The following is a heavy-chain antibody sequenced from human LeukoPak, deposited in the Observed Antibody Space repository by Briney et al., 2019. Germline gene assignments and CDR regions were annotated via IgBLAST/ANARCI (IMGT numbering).Heavy chain of an antibody. CDR1: GYSFTCYW. CDR2: IYPGDSDT. J-gene: IGHJ4*02. D-gene: IGHD3-22*01. CDR3: ARLYDSSGYYSVPEYYFDY. V-gene: IGHV5-51*01. Sequence: GESLKISCKGSGYSFTCYWIGWVRQMPGKGLEWMGIIYPGDSDTRYRPSFQGQVTISADKSISTAYLQWSSLKASDTAMYYCARLYDSSGYYSVPEYYFDYWGQGTLVTVSS.